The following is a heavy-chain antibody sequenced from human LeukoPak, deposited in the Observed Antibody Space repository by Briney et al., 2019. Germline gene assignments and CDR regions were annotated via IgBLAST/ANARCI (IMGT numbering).Heavy chain of an antibody. V-gene: IGHV1-69*04. D-gene: IGHD3-9*01. Sequence: SVKVSCKASGGTFSSYAISWVRQAPGQGLEWMGRIIPILGIANYAQKFQGRVTITADKSTSTAYMELSSLRSEDTAVYYCARDRGRYFDGPQTDYWGQGILVTVSS. CDR1: GGTFSSYA. CDR2: IIPILGIA. CDR3: ARDRGRYFDGPQTDY. J-gene: IGHJ4*02.